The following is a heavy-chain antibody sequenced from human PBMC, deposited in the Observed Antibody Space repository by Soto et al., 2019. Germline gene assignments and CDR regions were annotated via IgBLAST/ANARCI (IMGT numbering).Heavy chain of an antibody. V-gene: IGHV1-18*01. CDR3: ARDLPSYYDFWSGYYLYHYYYGMDV. Sequence: ASVKVSCKASGYTFTSYGISWVRQAPGQGLEWMGWISAYNGNTNYAQRLQGRVTMTTDTSTSTAYMELRSLRSDDTAVYYCARDLPSYYDFWSGYYLYHYYYGMDVWGQGTTVTVSS. D-gene: IGHD3-3*01. CDR1: GYTFTSYG. J-gene: IGHJ6*02. CDR2: ISAYNGNT.